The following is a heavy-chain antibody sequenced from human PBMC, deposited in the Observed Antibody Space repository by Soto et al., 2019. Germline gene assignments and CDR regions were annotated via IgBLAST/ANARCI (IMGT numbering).Heavy chain of an antibody. CDR3: ARDLWVEPELYYYGMDV. CDR1: GGSISSGGYS. CDR2: IYHSGST. D-gene: IGHD1-1*01. Sequence: SETLSLTCAVSGGSISSGGYSWSWIRQPPGKGLEWIGYIYHSGSTYYNPSLKSRVTISVDRSKNQFSLKLSSVTAADTAVYYCARDLWVEPELYYYGMDVWGQGTTVTVSS. J-gene: IGHJ6*02. V-gene: IGHV4-30-2*01.